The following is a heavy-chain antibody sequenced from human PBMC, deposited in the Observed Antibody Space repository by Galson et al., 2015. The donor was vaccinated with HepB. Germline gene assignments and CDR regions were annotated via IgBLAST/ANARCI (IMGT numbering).Heavy chain of an antibody. V-gene: IGHV3-21*01. CDR3: ARGGYPRY. Sequence: SLRLSCAASGFTFTSYGMNWVRQAPGKGLEWVSSFSGSGNYTFCADSVKGRFTISRDNAENSLYLQMNSLRAEDTAVYFCARGGYPRYWGQGTLVTVSS. D-gene: IGHD5-12*01. CDR2: FSGSGNYT. J-gene: IGHJ4*02. CDR1: GFTFTSYG.